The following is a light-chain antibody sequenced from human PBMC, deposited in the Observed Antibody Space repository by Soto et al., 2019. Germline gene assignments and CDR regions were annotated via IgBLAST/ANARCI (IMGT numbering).Light chain of an antibody. CDR1: SSDVGGYNY. J-gene: IGLJ1*01. CDR3: SSYTSSSTLGV. Sequence: QSALTQPASVSGSPGQSITISCTVTSSDVGGYNYVSWYQQHPGKAPKLMIYDVSNRPSGVSNRFSGSKSGNTASLTISGLQAEDEADYYCSSYTSSSTLGVFGTGNKLTVL. CDR2: DVS. V-gene: IGLV2-14*01.